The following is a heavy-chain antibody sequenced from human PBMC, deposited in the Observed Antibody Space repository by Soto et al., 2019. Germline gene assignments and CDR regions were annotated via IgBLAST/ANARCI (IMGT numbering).Heavy chain of an antibody. CDR2: TYYRSKWYN. CDR1: GDSVSSNSAA. J-gene: IGHJ3*02. Sequence: QVQLQQSGPGLVKPSQTLSLTCAISGDSVSSNSAAWNWIRQSPSRGLEWLGRTYYRSKWYNDYAVSVKSRIDIKPDKSKTQCSLQLNSVTPEYTAVYYCARDNDLQGIAVAGDAFDIWGQGTMVTVSS. V-gene: IGHV6-1*01. D-gene: IGHD6-19*01. CDR3: ARDNDLQGIAVAGDAFDI.